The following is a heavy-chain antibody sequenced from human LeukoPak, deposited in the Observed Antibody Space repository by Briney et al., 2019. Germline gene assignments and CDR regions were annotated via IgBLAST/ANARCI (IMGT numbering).Heavy chain of an antibody. J-gene: IGHJ5*02. Sequence: GGSLRLSCAASGFTFSSYSMNWVRQAPGKGLEWVAFIRYDGSNKYYADSVKGRFTISRDNSKNTLYLQMNSLRAEDTAVYYCAKVSRYPYSSSPNWFDPWGQGTLVTVSS. CDR1: GFTFSSYS. V-gene: IGHV3-30*02. D-gene: IGHD6-13*01. CDR3: AKVSRYPYSSSPNWFDP. CDR2: IRYDGSNK.